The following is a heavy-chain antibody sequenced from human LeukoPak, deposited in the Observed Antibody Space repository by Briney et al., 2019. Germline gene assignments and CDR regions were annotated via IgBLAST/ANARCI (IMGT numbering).Heavy chain of an antibody. CDR2: IKQDGNGK. J-gene: IGHJ4*02. Sequence: QPGGSLRLSCAASGFTFRTYWMSWVRQAPGKGLEWVANIKQDGNGKYYVDSVKGRFTISRDNAKNSLDLQMNSLRAEDTAVYYCARDTLGEGEDANYAVYYFDYWGQGTLVTVSS. D-gene: IGHD3-10*01. CDR1: GFTFRTYW. CDR3: ARDTLGEGEDANYAVYYFDY. V-gene: IGHV3-7*01.